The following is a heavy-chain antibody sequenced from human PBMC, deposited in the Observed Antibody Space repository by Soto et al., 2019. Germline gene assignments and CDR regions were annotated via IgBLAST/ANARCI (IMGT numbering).Heavy chain of an antibody. V-gene: IGHV1-2*02. CDR2: INPNSGGT. CDR1: GYTFTGYY. D-gene: IGHD3-3*01. Sequence: GASVKVSCKASGYTFTGYYMHWVRQAPGQGLEWMGWINPNSGGTNYAQKFQGRVTMTRDTSISTAYMELSRLRSDDTAVYYCARDDNGRFLEWLSQDYGMDVWGQGTTVTVSS. CDR3: ARDDNGRFLEWLSQDYGMDV. J-gene: IGHJ6*02.